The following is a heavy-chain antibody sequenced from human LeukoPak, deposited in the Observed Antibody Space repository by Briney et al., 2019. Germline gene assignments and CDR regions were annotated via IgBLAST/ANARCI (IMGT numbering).Heavy chain of an antibody. CDR2: IIPIFGTA. CDR3: ARKPVLMVYAIPYYYYGMDV. J-gene: IGHJ6*02. Sequence: GASVKVSCKASGGTFSSYAISWVRQAPGQGLEWMGGIIPIFGTANYAQKFQGRVTITADESTSTAYMELSSLRSEDTAVYYCARKPVLMVYAIPYYYYGMDVWGQGTTVTVSS. D-gene: IGHD2-8*01. V-gene: IGHV1-69*13. CDR1: GGTFSSYA.